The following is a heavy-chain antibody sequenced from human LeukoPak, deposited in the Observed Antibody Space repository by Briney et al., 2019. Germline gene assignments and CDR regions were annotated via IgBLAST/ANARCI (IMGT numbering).Heavy chain of an antibody. J-gene: IGHJ5*02. CDR3: ARDLISSGWYRGFDL. D-gene: IGHD6-19*01. CDR2: INPKSGDP. CDR1: GYTFSDYY. Sequence: ASVKVSCKASGYTFSDYYIHWVRQAPGQGLEWMGWINPKSGDPHYSQKFQGRVTMTRETSISTAYMELSRLRSDDTAVYYCARDLISSGWYRGFDLWGQGTLVTVTS. V-gene: IGHV1-2*02.